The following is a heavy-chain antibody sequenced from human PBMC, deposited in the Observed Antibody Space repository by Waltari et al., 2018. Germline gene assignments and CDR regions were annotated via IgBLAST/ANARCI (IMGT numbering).Heavy chain of an antibody. CDR1: GYTFTSLV. V-gene: IGHV1-8*01. D-gene: IGHD3-22*01. Sequence: QVQLVQSGAEVKKPGASVKVSCKASGYTFTSLVIHRVRQATGRGLEWMGWMNPNSGNTGYAKKFQGRVTMTRNTSISTAYMELSSLRSEDTAVYYCARADNYYDSSGFHAFDIWGQGTMVTVSS. J-gene: IGHJ3*02. CDR2: MNPNSGNT. CDR3: ARADNYYDSSGFHAFDI.